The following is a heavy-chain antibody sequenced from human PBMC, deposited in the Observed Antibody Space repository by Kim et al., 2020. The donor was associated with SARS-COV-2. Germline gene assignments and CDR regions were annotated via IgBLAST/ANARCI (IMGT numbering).Heavy chain of an antibody. CDR3: AKDSGNDYGDQLDS. J-gene: IGHJ5*01. V-gene: IGHV3-23*01. D-gene: IGHD4-17*01. Sequence: ADSRKGRFTISRDNSKNTLYLQMNSLRAEDTAVYYCAKDSGNDYGDQLDSWGQGTLVTVSS.